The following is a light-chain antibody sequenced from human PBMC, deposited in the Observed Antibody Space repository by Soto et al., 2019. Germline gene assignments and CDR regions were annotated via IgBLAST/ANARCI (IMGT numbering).Light chain of an antibody. CDR1: SSDVGGYIL. J-gene: IGLJ2*01. CDR2: EGR. V-gene: IGLV2-23*01. Sequence: QSVLTQPASVSGSPGQTITISCTGTSSDVGGYILVSWYQQHPGKAPKLIIYEGRKRPSGVSNRFSGSKSGSTASLTISRLQPEDGADDYCCSYVSGDTYLVFGGGTKVTVL. CDR3: CSYVSGDTYLV.